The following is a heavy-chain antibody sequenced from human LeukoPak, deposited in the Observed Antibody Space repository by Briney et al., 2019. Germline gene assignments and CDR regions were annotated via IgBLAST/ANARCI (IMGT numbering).Heavy chain of an antibody. V-gene: IGHV4-4*02. CDR2: IHRCGSP. CDR1: LDSTTSNF. D-gene: IGHD1-14*01. J-gene: IGHJ4*02. Sequence: SDTLSLTRSVSLDSTTSNFWSWVGPPPRKGLAWIGEIHRCGSPNHIQSLQRRVTISIDRSRNQIALVLSSVAAADTAVYYCAREILGGFNPGAYWGQGTLVAVSS. CDR3: AREILGGFNPGAY.